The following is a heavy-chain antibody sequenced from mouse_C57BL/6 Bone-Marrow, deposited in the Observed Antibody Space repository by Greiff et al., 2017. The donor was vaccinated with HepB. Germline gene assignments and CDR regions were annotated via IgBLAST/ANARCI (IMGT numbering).Heavy chain of an antibody. D-gene: IGHD2-4*01. CDR3: ARHVDYAWFAY. Sequence: EVQLVESGGGLVQPGGSLKLSCAASGFTFSDYYMYWVRQTPEKRLEWVAYISNGGGSTYYPDTVKGRFTISRDNAKNTLYLQMSRLKSEDTAMYYCARHVDYAWFAYWGQGTLVTVSA. CDR1: GFTFSDYY. J-gene: IGHJ3*01. V-gene: IGHV5-12*01. CDR2: ISNGGGST.